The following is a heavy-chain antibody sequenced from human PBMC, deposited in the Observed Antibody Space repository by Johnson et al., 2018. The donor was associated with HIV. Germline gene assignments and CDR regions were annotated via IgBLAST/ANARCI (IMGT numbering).Heavy chain of an antibody. CDR1: GFTFSSYA. CDR3: AKVHSSSSLNGAFDI. J-gene: IGHJ3*02. V-gene: IGHV3-9*01. Sequence: EVQLVESGGGVVQPGRSLRVSCAASGFTFSSYAIHWVRQAPGKGLEWVSGISWNSGSIGYADSVKGRFTISRDNAKNSLYLQMNSLRAEDTALYYCAKVHSSSSLNGAFDIWGQGTMVTVSS. D-gene: IGHD6-6*01. CDR2: ISWNSGSI.